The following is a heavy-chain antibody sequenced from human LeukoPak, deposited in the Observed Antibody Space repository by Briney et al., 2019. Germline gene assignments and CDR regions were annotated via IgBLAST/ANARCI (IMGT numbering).Heavy chain of an antibody. Sequence: GGSLRLSCAASGFTVSSNYMSWVRQAPGKGLEWVSVIYSGGSTYYADSVKGRFTISRDNSKNTLYLQMNSLRAEDTAVYYCAKYSSGVALFDYWGQGTLVTVSS. CDR1: GFTVSSNY. D-gene: IGHD3-22*01. CDR3: AKYSSGVALFDY. V-gene: IGHV3-66*01. J-gene: IGHJ4*02. CDR2: IYSGGST.